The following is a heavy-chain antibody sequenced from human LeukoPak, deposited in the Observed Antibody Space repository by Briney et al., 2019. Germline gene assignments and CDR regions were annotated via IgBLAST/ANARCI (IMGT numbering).Heavy chain of an antibody. D-gene: IGHD3-22*01. CDR1: GFTLSSYA. CDR2: LSGSGTST. Sequence: PGGSLRLSCAVSGFTLSSYAMSWVRQAPGKGLEWVSTLSGSGTSTYYADSVKGRFTISRDNSKNTLYLQMNSLRAEDTAVYYCAKSATITMILMVLSDEFYFDYWGQGTLVTVSS. V-gene: IGHV3-23*01. CDR3: AKSATITMILMVLSDEFYFDY. J-gene: IGHJ4*02.